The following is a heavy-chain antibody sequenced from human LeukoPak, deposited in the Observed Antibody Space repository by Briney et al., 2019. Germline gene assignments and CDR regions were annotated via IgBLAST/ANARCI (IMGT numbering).Heavy chain of an antibody. CDR3: ARDLQAAEFYYYYGMDV. CDR1: GFTFSSYG. CDR2: IWYDGSNK. J-gene: IGHJ6*02. V-gene: IGHV3-33*01. Sequence: HPGGSLRLSCAASGFTFSSYGMHWVRQAPGKGLEWVAVIWYDGSNKYYADSVKGRFTISRDNSKNTLYLQMNSLRAEDTAVYYCARDLQAAEFYYYYGMDVWGQGTTVTVSS. D-gene: IGHD3-10*01.